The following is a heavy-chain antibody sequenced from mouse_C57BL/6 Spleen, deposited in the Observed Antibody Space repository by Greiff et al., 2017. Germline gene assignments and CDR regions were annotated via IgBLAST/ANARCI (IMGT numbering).Heavy chain of an antibody. J-gene: IGHJ4*01. V-gene: IGHV1-55*01. D-gene: IGHD1-1*01. CDR1: GYTFTSYW. CDR3: ARIYYYGSGHMDY. CDR2: IYPGSGST. Sequence: QVQLQQPGAELVKPGASVKMSCKASGYTFTSYWITWVKQRPGQGLEWIGDIYPGSGSTNYNEKFKSKATLTVDTSSSTAYMQLSSLTSEDAAVYYCARIYYYGSGHMDYWGQGTSVTVSS.